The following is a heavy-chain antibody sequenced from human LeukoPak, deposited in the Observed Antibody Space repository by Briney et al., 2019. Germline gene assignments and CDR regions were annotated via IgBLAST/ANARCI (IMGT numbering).Heavy chain of an antibody. CDR1: GGTFSSYA. CDR3: ARAASEGDYYDSSGYPYYFDY. Sequence: SVKVSCKASGGTFSSYAISWVQKPPGQGLDWMGGTTPTFGTANYAQKFQGRVTITADESTSTAYMELSSLRSEDTAVYYCARAASEGDYYDSSGYPYYFDYWGQGTLVTVSS. D-gene: IGHD3-22*01. V-gene: IGHV1-69*01. CDR2: TTPTFGTA. J-gene: IGHJ4*02.